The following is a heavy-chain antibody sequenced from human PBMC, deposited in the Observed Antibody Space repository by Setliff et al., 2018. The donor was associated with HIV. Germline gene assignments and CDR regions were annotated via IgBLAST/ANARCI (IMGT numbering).Heavy chain of an antibody. V-gene: IGHV4-31*03. CDR3: ARTEGGSKHGSFWDS. J-gene: IGHJ5*02. D-gene: IGHD3-10*01. CDR2: IHYNGIT. Sequence: PSETLSLTCTVSGDSINTDGLYWTWIRQHPATGLEWIGYIHYNGITYYNPSLESRVSISVDLSKNQFSLKLNSVTVADTAVYYCARTEGGSKHGSFWDSWGQGILVTVSS. CDR1: GDSINTDGLY.